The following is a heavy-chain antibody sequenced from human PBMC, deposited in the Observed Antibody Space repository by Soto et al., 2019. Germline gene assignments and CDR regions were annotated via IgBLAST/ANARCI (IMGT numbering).Heavy chain of an antibody. CDR1: GDGVSNNRAT. V-gene: IGHV6-1*01. Sequence: PSQTLSLTCAISGDGVSNNRATWNWIRQSPSGGLEWLGRTYYRSKWISDYAMSVKSRISINPDTSKNLISLHLNSVTPEDTAVYYCARDPPDFNSAFDCWGQGTPVTVSS. CDR2: TYYRSKWIS. CDR3: ARDPPDFNSAFDC. D-gene: IGHD4-4*01. J-gene: IGHJ4*02.